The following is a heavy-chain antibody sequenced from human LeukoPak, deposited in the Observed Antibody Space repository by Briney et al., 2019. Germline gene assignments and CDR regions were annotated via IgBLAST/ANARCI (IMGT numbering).Heavy chain of an antibody. Sequence: GGSLRLSCTASGFTFNDYGMSWVRQAPGKGLEWVSGINWNGGSTGYADSVKGRFTISRDNAKNSLYLQMNSLRAEGTALYYCAKAGYSSGWYVSWFDPWGQGTLVTVSS. J-gene: IGHJ5*02. CDR3: AKAGYSSGWYVSWFDP. CDR2: INWNGGST. CDR1: GFTFNDYG. D-gene: IGHD6-19*01. V-gene: IGHV3-20*04.